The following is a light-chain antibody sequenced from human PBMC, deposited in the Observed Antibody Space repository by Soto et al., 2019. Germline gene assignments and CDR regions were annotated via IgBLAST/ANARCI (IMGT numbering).Light chain of an antibody. Sequence: EIVLTQSPGTLSLSPGERATLSCRASQSVGSNYLAWYQQKPGQAPRPLIYAASSRATGVPERFSGSGSGTDFTLTISRLEPEDFAVYYCQQYCISPPNTFGQGTRLEI. CDR3: QQYCISPPNT. V-gene: IGKV3-20*01. CDR1: QSVGSNY. CDR2: AAS. J-gene: IGKJ5*01.